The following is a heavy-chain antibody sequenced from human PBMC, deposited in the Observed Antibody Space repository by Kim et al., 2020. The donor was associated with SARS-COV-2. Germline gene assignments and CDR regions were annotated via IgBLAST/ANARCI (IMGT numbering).Heavy chain of an antibody. Sequence: GGSLRLSCAASGFTFSSYDMHWVRQATGKGLEWVSAIGTAGDTYYPGSVKGRFTISRENAKNSLYLQMNSLRAGDTAVYYCARGGGPYDSSDGAFDYWGQGTLVTVSS. CDR1: GFTFSSYD. J-gene: IGHJ4*02. CDR2: IGTAGDT. CDR3: ARGGGPYDSSDGAFDY. D-gene: IGHD3-22*01. V-gene: IGHV3-13*01.